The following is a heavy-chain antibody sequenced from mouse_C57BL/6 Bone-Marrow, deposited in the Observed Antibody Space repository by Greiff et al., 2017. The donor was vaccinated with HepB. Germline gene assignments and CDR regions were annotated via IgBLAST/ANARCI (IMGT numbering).Heavy chain of an antibody. CDR2: IDPSDSYT. D-gene: IGHD1-1*01. J-gene: IGHJ2*01. V-gene: IGHV1-59*01. CDR1: GYTFTSYW. CDR3: ARGGLTTVVATDY. Sequence: QVQLQQPGAELVRPGTSVKLSCKASGYTFTSYWMHWVKQRPGQGLEWIGVIDPSDSYTNYNQKFKGKATLTVDTSSSTAYMQLSSLTSEDSAVYYCARGGLTTVVATDYWGQGTTLTVSS.